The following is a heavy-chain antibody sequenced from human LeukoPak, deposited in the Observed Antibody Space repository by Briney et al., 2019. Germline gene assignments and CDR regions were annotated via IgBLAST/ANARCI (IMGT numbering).Heavy chain of an antibody. J-gene: IGHJ4*02. CDR1: GFTFSSYA. V-gene: IGHV3-23*01. CDR2: ISGSGDNT. CDR3: AREGKREDY. Sequence: GGSLRLSCAVSGFTFSSYAMSWVRQAPGKGLEWVSAISGSGDNTYYADSVKGRFTISRDNSKNTLYLQMNSLRAEDTAIYYCAREGKREDYWGQGTLVTVSS.